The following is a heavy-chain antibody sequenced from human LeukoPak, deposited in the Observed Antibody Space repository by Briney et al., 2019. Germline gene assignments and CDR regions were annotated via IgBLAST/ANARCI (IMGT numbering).Heavy chain of an antibody. CDR1: GGPISSYY. CDR3: ARYYDSSGYYYFDY. Sequence: KPSETLSLTCTVSGGPISSYYWSWIRQPPGKGLEWIGYIYYSGSTNYNPSLKSRVTISVDTSKNQFSLKLSSVTAADTAVYYCARYYDSSGYYYFDYWGQGTLVTVSS. V-gene: IGHV4-59*01. D-gene: IGHD3-22*01. CDR2: IYYSGST. J-gene: IGHJ4*02.